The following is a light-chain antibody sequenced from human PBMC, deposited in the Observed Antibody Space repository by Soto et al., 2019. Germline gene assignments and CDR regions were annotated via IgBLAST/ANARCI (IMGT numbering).Light chain of an antibody. Sequence: EIVMTQSPATLSVSPGERATLSCWASQSVSSNLAWYQQKPGQAPRLLIYAASTRATDVPARFSGGGSETEFTLTISSLQSEDFAVYFCQQYNIWPLWTFGQGTKVEIK. V-gene: IGKV3-15*01. CDR1: QSVSSN. CDR3: QQYNIWPLWT. CDR2: AAS. J-gene: IGKJ1*01.